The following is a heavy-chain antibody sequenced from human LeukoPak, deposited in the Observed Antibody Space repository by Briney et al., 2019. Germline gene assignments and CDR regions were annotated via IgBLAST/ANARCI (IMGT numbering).Heavy chain of an antibody. CDR2: IIPISGTA. CDR3: ARGLQYQLLKALGDYYMDV. V-gene: IGHV1-69*05. J-gene: IGHJ6*03. Sequence: ASVKVSCKASGGSFSSHAIAWVRQAPGQGPEWMGGIIPISGTANYAQKFQGRVTITTDESTSTAYMELSSLTSDDTAVYYCARGLQYQLLKALGDYYMDVWGEGTTVTVSS. CDR1: GGSFSSHA. D-gene: IGHD2-2*01.